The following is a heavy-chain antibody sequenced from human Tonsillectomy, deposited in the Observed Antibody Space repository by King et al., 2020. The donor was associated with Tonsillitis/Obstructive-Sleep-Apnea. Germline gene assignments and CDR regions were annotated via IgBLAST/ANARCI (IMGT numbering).Heavy chain of an antibody. CDR3: ARDLQPHLRYYYYFYMDV. J-gene: IGHJ6*03. V-gene: IGHV5-51*01. CDR1: GYTFTNYW. D-gene: IGHD4-11*01. CDR2: IFPGDSAP. Sequence: VQLVESGAEVKKPGESLNISCKGSGYTFTNYWIGWVRQMPGKGLEWMGIIFPGDSAPRYSPSFQGHVTISADKSISTAYLQWSSLKASDTAMYYCARDLQPHLRYYYYFYMDVWGKGTTVTVSS.